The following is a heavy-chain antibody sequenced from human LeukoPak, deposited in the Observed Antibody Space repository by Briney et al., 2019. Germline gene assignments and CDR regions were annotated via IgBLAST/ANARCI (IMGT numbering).Heavy chain of an antibody. D-gene: IGHD3-22*01. Sequence: PGGSLRLSCAASGFTFSSYAMNWVRQAPGKGLEWVSSISSSSSYIYYADSVKGRFTISRDNAKNSLHLQMNSLRAEDTAVYYCARDYDSSGYYALTPWGQGTLVTVSS. V-gene: IGHV3-21*01. CDR3: ARDYDSSGYYALTP. J-gene: IGHJ5*02. CDR2: ISSSSSYI. CDR1: GFTFSSYA.